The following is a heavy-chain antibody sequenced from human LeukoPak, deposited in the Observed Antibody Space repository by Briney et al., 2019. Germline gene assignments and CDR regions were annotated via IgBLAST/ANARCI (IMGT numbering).Heavy chain of an antibody. CDR2: IIPILGIA. Sequence: ASVKVSCKASGGTFSSYAISWVRQAPGQGLEWMGMIIPILGIANYAQKFQGRVTITADKSTSTAYMELSSLRSEDTAVYYCACRGGKGAFDYWGQGTLVTVSS. V-gene: IGHV1-69*04. CDR3: ACRGGKGAFDY. D-gene: IGHD2-15*01. J-gene: IGHJ4*02. CDR1: GGTFSSYA.